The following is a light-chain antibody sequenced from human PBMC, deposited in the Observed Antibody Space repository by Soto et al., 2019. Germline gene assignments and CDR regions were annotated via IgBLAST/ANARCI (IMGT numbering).Light chain of an antibody. CDR2: EVS. J-gene: IGLJ3*02. V-gene: IGLV2-8*01. CDR3: TSYVGSDIWV. CDR1: SSDVGAYKY. Sequence: QSALTQPPSASGSPGQSVTISCTGTSSDVGAYKYVSWYQQYPGKAPKLTIYEVSKRPSGVPDRFSGSKSGNTASLTVSGLQAEDEADYYCTSYVGSDIWVFGGGTQLTVL.